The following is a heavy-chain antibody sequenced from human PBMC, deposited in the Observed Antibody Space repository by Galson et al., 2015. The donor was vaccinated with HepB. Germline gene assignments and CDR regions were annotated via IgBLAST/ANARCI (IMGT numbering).Heavy chain of an antibody. D-gene: IGHD3-3*01. CDR2: ISSSSSYT. CDR1: GFTFSDCY. V-gene: IGHV3-11*06. CDR3: ARDPRLGGYDFWSGYPTPSVVYYYYYGMDV. J-gene: IGHJ6*02. Sequence: SLRLSCAASGFTFSDCYMSWIRQAPGKGLEWVSYISSSSSYTNYADSVKGRFTISRDNAKNSLYLQMNSLRAEDTAVYYCARDPRLGGYDFWSGYPTPSVVYYYYYGMDVWGQGTTVTVSS.